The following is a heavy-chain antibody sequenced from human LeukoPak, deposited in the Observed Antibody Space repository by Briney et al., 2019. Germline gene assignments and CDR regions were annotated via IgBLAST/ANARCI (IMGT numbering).Heavy chain of an antibody. D-gene: IGHD1-26*01. Sequence: PSGTLSLTCAVYGGSFSGYYWSWIRQPPGKGLEWIGEINHSGSTNYNPSLKSRVTISVDTSKNQFSLKLSSVTAADTAVYYCARGSGSYSLYYFDYWGQGTLVTVSS. CDR1: GGSFSGYY. V-gene: IGHV4-34*01. CDR2: INHSGST. J-gene: IGHJ4*02. CDR3: ARGSGSYSLYYFDY.